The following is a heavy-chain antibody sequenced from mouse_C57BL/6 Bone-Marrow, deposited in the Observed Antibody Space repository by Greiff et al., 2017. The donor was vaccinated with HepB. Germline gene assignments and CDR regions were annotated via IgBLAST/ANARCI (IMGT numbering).Heavy chain of an antibody. CDR3: AMRAMDY. J-gene: IGHJ4*01. CDR1: GFTFSDYY. V-gene: IGHV5-12*01. CDR2: ISNGGGST. Sequence: EVHLVESGGGLVQPGGSLKLSCAASGFTFSDYYMYWVRQTPEKRLEWVAYISNGGGSTYYPDTVKGRFTISRDNAKNTLYLQMSRLKSEDTAMYYCAMRAMDYWGQGTSVTVSS.